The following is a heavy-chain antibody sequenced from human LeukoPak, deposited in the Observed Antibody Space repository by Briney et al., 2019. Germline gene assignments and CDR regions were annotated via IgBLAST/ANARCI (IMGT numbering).Heavy chain of an antibody. CDR1: GYTFTSYG. J-gene: IGHJ4*02. CDR3: ASATYYHITAMY. D-gene: IGHD5-18*01. Sequence: ASVKVSCKASGYTFTSYGISWVRQAPGKGLEWMGGYEPERAEIIYPQKMQGKVAMTQDASTGTAYMELSNLGPEDTAVYYCASATYYHITAMYWGQGTLVTVSS. V-gene: IGHV1-24*01. CDR2: YEPERAEI.